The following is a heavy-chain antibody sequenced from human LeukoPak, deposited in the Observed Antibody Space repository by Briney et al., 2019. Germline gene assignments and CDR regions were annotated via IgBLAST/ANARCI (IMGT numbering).Heavy chain of an antibody. CDR3: AQGFSSGWYPY. CDR2: ISLNGETT. D-gene: IGHD6-19*01. Sequence: PGGSLRLSCAVSGFSVSSFGMRWVRQAPGKGLEWISAISLNGETTLYADSVKGRYIISRDNSKNTLYLQLTSLRAEDTAVYYCAQGFSSGWYPYWGQGSLVSASS. CDR1: GFSVSSFG. J-gene: IGHJ4*02. V-gene: IGHV3-23*01.